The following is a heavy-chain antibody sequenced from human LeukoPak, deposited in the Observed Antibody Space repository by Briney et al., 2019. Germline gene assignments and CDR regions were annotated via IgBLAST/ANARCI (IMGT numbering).Heavy chain of an antibody. CDR2: INPDSGDT. CDR3: TRGWDL. J-gene: IGHJ5*02. V-gene: IGHV1-8*03. Sequence: ASVKVSCKASGYRFTSSDINWVRQPTGQGLEWMGWINPDSGDTGYAEKFQDRLTIAGDTSITTAYMELTNLKSEDTAVYYCTRGWDLWGQGTLVTVSS. CDR1: GYRFTSSD.